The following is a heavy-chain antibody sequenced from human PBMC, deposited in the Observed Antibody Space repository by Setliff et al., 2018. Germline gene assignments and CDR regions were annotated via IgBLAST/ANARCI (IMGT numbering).Heavy chain of an antibody. CDR2: IYPGDSDT. D-gene: IGHD3-22*01. CDR1: GYSFTSHW. J-gene: IGHJ6*03. V-gene: IGHV5-51*01. Sequence: GESLKISCKGSGYSFTSHWIGWVRQMPGKGLEWMGIIYPGDSDTRYSPSFQGQVTISADKSISTAYLQWSSLKASDTAMYYCARQARGYYYDSSGYYRASPGYYYMDVWGKGTTVTVS. CDR3: ARQARGYYYDSSGYYRASPGYYYMDV.